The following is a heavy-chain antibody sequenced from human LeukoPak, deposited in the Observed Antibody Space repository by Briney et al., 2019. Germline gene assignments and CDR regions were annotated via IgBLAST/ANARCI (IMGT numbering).Heavy chain of an antibody. CDR3: ARGGYSYGPLPTDY. CDR2: IYYSGST. V-gene: IGHV4-38-2*01. J-gene: IGHJ4*02. Sequence: GSLRLSCAASGFTFSDYYMSWIRQPPGKGLEWIGSIYYSGSTYYNPSLKRRVTISVDTSKNQFSLKLSSVTAADTAVYYCARGGYSYGPLPTDYWGQGTLVTVSS. CDR1: GFTFSDYY. D-gene: IGHD5-18*01.